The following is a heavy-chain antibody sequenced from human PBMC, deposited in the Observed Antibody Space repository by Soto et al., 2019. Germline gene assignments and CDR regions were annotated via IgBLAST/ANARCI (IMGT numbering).Heavy chain of an antibody. J-gene: IGHJ4*02. CDR2: ISSSSSYI. Sequence: EVQLVESGGGLVKPGGSLRLSCAASGFTFSSYSMNWVRQAPGKGLEWVSSISSSSSYIYYADSVKGRFTISRDNAKNSLYLQMNSLRAEDTAVYYCARDSGAIAAAGDFDYWGQGTLVTVSS. D-gene: IGHD6-13*01. CDR1: GFTFSSYS. CDR3: ARDSGAIAAAGDFDY. V-gene: IGHV3-21*01.